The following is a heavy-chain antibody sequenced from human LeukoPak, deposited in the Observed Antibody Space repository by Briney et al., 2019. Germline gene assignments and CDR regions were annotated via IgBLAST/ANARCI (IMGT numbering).Heavy chain of an antibody. CDR2: ISGSGDT. CDR1: GFTFSSYA. D-gene: IGHD3-10*01. Sequence: PGGSLRLSCAASGFTFSSYAMGWVRQAPGKGLEWVSAISGSGDTYYADSVKGRFTISRDNSKNTLYLQMNSLRAEDTAVYYCARLFVYGSGAEAFDYWGQGILVTVSS. CDR3: ARLFVYGSGAEAFDY. J-gene: IGHJ4*02. V-gene: IGHV3-23*01.